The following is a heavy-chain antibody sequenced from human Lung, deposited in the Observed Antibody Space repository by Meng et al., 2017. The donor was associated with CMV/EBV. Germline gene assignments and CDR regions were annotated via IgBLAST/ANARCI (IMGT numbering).Heavy chain of an antibody. CDR3: ASTEDYYDSSGDDY. CDR2: IYYSGST. CDR1: GGSISSSSYY. D-gene: IGHD3-22*01. J-gene: IGHJ4*02. V-gene: IGHV4-39*01. Sequence: SCTVSGGSISSSSYYWGWIRQPPGKGLEWIGSIYYSGSTYYNPSLKSRVTISVDTSKNQFSLKLSSVTAADTAVYYCASTEDYYDSSGDDYWGQGTLVTVSS.